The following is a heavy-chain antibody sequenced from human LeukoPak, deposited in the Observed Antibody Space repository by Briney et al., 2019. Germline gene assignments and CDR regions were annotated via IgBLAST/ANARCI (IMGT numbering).Heavy chain of an antibody. Sequence: GASVKVSCKASGYTFTGYYMHWVRQAPGQGLEWMGWINPNSGGTNYAQKFQGRVTMTRDTSISTANMELSRLRSDDTAVYYCARGDIVVVPAARTNWFDPWGQGTLVTVSS. J-gene: IGHJ5*02. CDR2: INPNSGGT. D-gene: IGHD2-2*01. CDR1: GYTFTGYY. V-gene: IGHV1-2*02. CDR3: ARGDIVVVPAARTNWFDP.